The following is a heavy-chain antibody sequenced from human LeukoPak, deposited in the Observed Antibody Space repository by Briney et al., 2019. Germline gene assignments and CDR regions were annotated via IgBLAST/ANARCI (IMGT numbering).Heavy chain of an antibody. V-gene: IGHV3-7*05. CDR3: ARDVNYGFFDY. D-gene: IGHD3-10*01. CDR2: INQDGSDK. Sequence: PGGSLRLSCAASGFTFSSNWMSWVRQAPGKGLEWVANINQDGSDKNYVDSVKGQVTISRDNAKNSLYLQMNSLRADDTAVYYCARDVNYGFFDYWGQGALVTVSS. J-gene: IGHJ4*02. CDR1: GFTFSSNW.